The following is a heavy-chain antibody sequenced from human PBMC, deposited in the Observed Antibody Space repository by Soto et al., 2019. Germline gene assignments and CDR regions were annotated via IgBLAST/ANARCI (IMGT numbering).Heavy chain of an antibody. V-gene: IGHV4-4*02. CDR2: ISQSGST. J-gene: IGHJ4*02. CDR1: GGSIRSSTY. Sequence: QVLLQESGPGLVKPSWTLSLTCTVSGGSIRSSTYWSWVRQPPGKGLEWIGDISQSGSTNYNPSLKSRLITSLDTSKNEFSLRLTSVTAPDTAIYYCAKIGGVYNATPWGNGYWGQGILVNVSS. CDR3: AKIGGVYNATPWGNGY. D-gene: IGHD3-16*01.